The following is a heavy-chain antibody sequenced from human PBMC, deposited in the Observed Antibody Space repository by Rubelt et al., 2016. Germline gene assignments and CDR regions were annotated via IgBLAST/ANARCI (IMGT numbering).Heavy chain of an antibody. CDR2: IYYSGSS. Sequence: QLQLQESGPGLVKPSETLSLTCTVSGGSISSGGYYWSWIRQHPGKGLEWIAYIYYSGSSYYNPSLKIRVTISVDTSKNQFSLKLSSVTAADTAVYYCARRSGYSSGERGSFDYWGQGTLVTVSS. J-gene: IGHJ4*02. V-gene: IGHV4-31*03. CDR1: GGSISSGGYY. D-gene: IGHD6-19*01. CDR3: ARRSGYSSGERGSFDY.